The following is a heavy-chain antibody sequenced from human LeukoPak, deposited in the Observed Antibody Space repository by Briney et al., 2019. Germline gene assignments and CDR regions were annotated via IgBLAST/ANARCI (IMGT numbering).Heavy chain of an antibody. V-gene: IGHV3-53*01. CDR3: AKIGRLTYYYDS. Sequence: GGSLRLSCAASGFTVSSNYMSWVRQAPGKGLEWVSVIYSGGTTYYADSVKGRFTISRDNSKNTLYLQMNSLRAEDTAVYYCAKIGRLTYYYDSWGQGTLVTVSS. CDR2: IYSGGTT. D-gene: IGHD3-22*01. J-gene: IGHJ4*02. CDR1: GFTVSSNY.